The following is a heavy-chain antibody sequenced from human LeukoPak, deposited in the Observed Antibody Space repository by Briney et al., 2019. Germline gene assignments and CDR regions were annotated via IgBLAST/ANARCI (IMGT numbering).Heavy chain of an antibody. CDR1: GFSLSTSGMR. CDR3: ARSYYYGSGSYVYYYGMDV. J-gene: IGHJ6*04. CDR2: IDWDDDK. V-gene: IGHV2-70*04. Sequence: SGPTLVNPTQTLTLTCTFSGFSLSTSGMRVSWIRQPPGKALEWLARIDWDDDKFYSTSLKTRLTISKDTSKNQVVPTMTNMDPVDTATYYCARSYYYGSGSYVYYYGMDVWGKGTTVTVSS. D-gene: IGHD3-10*01.